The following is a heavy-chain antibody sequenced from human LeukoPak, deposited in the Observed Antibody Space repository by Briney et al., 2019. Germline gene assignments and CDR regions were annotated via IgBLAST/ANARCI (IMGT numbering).Heavy chain of an antibody. CDR3: AREVRYRSEYMDV. J-gene: IGHJ6*03. V-gene: IGHV1-2*02. Sequence: ASVKVSCKASGYTFTGYYMHWVRQAPGQGLEWMGWINPNSGGINYAQKFQGRVTMTRDTSISTTYMELSRLRPDDTAVYYCAREVRYRSEYMDVWGKGTTVTVSS. CDR2: INPNSGGI. CDR1: GYTFTGYY. D-gene: IGHD3-9*01.